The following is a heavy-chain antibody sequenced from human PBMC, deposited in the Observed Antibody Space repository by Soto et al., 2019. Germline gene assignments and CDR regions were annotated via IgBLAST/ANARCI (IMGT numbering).Heavy chain of an antibody. V-gene: IGHV1-2*04. D-gene: IGHD2-21*02. CDR3: ARSPGGVVTAMYYFDY. Sequence: GLEWMGWINPNSGGTNYAQKFQGWVTMTRDTSISTAYMELSRLRSDDTAVYFCARSPGGVVTAMYYFDYWGQGTLVTVSS. J-gene: IGHJ4*02. CDR2: INPNSGGT.